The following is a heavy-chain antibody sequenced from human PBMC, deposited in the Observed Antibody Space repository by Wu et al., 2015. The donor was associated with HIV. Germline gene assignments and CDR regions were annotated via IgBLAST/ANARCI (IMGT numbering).Heavy chain of an antibody. D-gene: IGHD3-16*01. CDR1: GYTFTAYY. V-gene: IGHV1-2*02. J-gene: IGHJ5*02. CDR2: INPNSGGT. CDR3: TRGPSTTAKEVGGYWLDP. Sequence: QVQLVQSGAEVKKPGASVKVSCKASGYTFTAYYMHWVRQAPGQGLEWMGWINPNSGGTNYAQKFQDRVTMTRDTSISTAYMELSRLRSDDTAVFYCTRGPSTTAKEVGGYWLDPWGQGTLVTVSA.